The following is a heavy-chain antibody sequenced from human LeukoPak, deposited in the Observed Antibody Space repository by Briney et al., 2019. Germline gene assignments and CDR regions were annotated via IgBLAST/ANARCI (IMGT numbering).Heavy chain of an antibody. D-gene: IGHD6-19*01. Sequence: PGGSLRLSCAASGFTFDDYAMHWVRQAPGKGLEWVSGISWNSGSIGYADSVKGRFTISRDNAQNSLYLQMNSLRAEDTALYYCAKEKAVAGNQGFDYWGQGTLVTVSS. CDR2: ISWNSGSI. CDR1: GFTFDDYA. V-gene: IGHV3-9*01. CDR3: AKEKAVAGNQGFDY. J-gene: IGHJ4*02.